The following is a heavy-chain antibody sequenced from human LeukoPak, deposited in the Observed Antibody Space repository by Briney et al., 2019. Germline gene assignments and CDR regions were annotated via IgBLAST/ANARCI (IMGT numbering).Heavy chain of an antibody. D-gene: IGHD2-15*01. Sequence: SETLSLTCAVYGGSFSGYYWSWIRQPPGKGLEWIGEINHSGNTNYNPSLKSRVTISVDTSKNQFSLKLSSVTAADTAVYYCARGRAAVVGNWFDPWGQGTLVTVSS. CDR2: INHSGNT. V-gene: IGHV4-34*01. CDR1: GGSFSGYY. J-gene: IGHJ5*02. CDR3: ARGRAAVVGNWFDP.